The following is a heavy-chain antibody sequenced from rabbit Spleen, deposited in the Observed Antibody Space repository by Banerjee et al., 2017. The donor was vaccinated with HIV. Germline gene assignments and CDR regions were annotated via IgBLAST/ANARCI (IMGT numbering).Heavy chain of an antibody. CDR3: ARDGAGGSYFAL. V-gene: IGHV1S7*01. Sequence: QLEESAGGLVQPGGSLKLSCKASGFTLSSYYMNWVRQAPGKGLEWIGYIDPVFGMTYYANWVNGRFSISRENAQNTVFLQMTSLTAADTATYFCARDGAGGSYFALWGQGTLVTVS. CDR2: IDPVFGMT. CDR1: GFTLSSYY. J-gene: IGHJ3*01. D-gene: IGHD8-1*01.